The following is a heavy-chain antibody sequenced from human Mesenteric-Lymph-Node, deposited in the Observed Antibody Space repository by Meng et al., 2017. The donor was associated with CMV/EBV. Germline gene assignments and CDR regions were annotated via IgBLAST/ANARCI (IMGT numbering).Heavy chain of an antibody. CDR2: IWYDGSNR. J-gene: IGHJ4*02. CDR3: AKDVSPYGSGSPSDY. D-gene: IGHD3-10*01. CDR1: GFTFSTYG. Sequence: SGFTFSTYGMNLVRQAPGKGLEWVTLIWYDGSNRYYADSVKGRFTISRDNSKKTLYLQMNSLRAEDTAVYYCAKDVSPYGSGSPSDYWGQGTLVTVSS. V-gene: IGHV3-33*06.